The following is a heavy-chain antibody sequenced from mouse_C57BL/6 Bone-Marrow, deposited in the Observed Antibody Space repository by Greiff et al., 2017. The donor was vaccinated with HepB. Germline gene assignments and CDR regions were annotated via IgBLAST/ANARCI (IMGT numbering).Heavy chain of an antibody. J-gene: IGHJ3*01. CDR1: GYTFTEYT. D-gene: IGHD1-1*01. V-gene: IGHV1-62-2*01. CDR3: ARHEEANYYGSRYGGFAY. CDR2: FYPGSGSI. Sequence: QVQLQQSGAELVKPGASVKLSCKASGYTFTEYTIHWVKQRSGHGLEWIGWFYPGSGSIKYNEKFKDKATLTADKSSSTVYMELSRLTSEDSAVYFCARHEEANYYGSRYGGFAYWGQGTLVTVSA.